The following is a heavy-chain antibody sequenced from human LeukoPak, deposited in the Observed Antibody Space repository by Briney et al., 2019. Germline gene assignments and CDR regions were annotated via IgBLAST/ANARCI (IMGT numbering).Heavy chain of an antibody. CDR3: ARVWQLMAEFQH. V-gene: IGHV1-2*02. J-gene: IGHJ1*01. CDR2: INPNSGGT. D-gene: IGHD1-1*01. Sequence: ASVKVSFKASAYAFTGYHMHWVRQAPGQGLEWMGWINPNSGGTNYAQKFQGRVTMTRDTSISTAFMELSRLRSDDTAVYYCARVWQLMAEFQHWGQGTLVTVSS. CDR1: AYAFTGYH.